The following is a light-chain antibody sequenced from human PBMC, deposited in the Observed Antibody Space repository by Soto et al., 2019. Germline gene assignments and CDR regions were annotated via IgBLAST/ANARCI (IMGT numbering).Light chain of an antibody. CDR3: QQYGSSPPIT. CDR2: GAS. Sequence: EIVLTQSPGTLSLSPGERATLSCRASQSVSSSXLAXXQXXPXLXXXLXXYGASSRATGIPDRFSGSGSGTDFTLTISRLEPEDFAVYYCQQYGSSPPITFGQGKRLEIK. CDR1: QSVSSSX. J-gene: IGKJ5*01. V-gene: IGKV3-20*01.